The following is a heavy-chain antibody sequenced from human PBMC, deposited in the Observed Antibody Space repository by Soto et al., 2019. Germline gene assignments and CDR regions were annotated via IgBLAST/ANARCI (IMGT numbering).Heavy chain of an antibody. Sequence: QAQLEESGGGVVQPGTSLRLSCSASSFSFSSSGMHWVRQPPGKGLEWVAAIWDDGGNKYYADSVRGRFTISRDNSKNTLFQQMNSLRAEDTALYYCARSSGSYFAAFYDTWGQGTLVSVSS. J-gene: IGHJ4*02. CDR1: SFSFSSSG. D-gene: IGHD1-26*01. CDR3: ARSSGSYFAAFYDT. V-gene: IGHV3-33*01. CDR2: IWDDGGNK.